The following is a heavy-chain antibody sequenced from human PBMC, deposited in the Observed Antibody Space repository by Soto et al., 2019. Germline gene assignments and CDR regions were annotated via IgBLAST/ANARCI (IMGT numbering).Heavy chain of an antibody. CDR1: VGSISSGGYY. Sequence: ASETLSLTCSVSVGSISSGGYYWSWIRQHTGKGLEWIGYIYYSGSTYYNPSLKSRVTISVDTSKNQFSLKLSSVTAADTAVYYCARWYMVRGVIMNFYFDYWGQGTLVTVSS. D-gene: IGHD3-10*01. V-gene: IGHV4-31*03. J-gene: IGHJ4*02. CDR3: ARWYMVRGVIMNFYFDY. CDR2: IYYSGST.